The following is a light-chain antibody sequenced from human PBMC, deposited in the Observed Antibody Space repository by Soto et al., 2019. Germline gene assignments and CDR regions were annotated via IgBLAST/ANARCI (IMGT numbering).Light chain of an antibody. CDR2: DNN. Sequence: QSVLTQPHSVSAAEGQKVTISCSGSSSNIGNNYVSWYQQFPGTAPKLLIYDNNKRPSGIPDRFSGSKSGTSATLDITGLQTGDEADYYCGTWDSSLSAVVFGGGTKLTVL. J-gene: IGLJ2*01. V-gene: IGLV1-51*01. CDR1: SSNIGNNY. CDR3: GTWDSSLSAVV.